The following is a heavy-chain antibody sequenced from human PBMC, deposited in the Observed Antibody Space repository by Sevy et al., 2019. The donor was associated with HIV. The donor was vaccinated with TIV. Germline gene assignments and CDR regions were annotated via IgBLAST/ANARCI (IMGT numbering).Heavy chain of an antibody. V-gene: IGHV1-69*13. J-gene: IGHJ4*02. CDR3: ARDRGGPNYGGYYFDY. CDR2: IIPIFGTA. D-gene: IGHD4-17*01. Sequence: ASVKVSCKASGGTFSSYAISWVRQAPGQGLEWMGGIIPIFGTANYAQKFQGRVTITADESMSTAYMELSSLRSEDTAVYYCARDRGGPNYGGYYFDYWGQGTLVTVSS. CDR1: GGTFSSYA.